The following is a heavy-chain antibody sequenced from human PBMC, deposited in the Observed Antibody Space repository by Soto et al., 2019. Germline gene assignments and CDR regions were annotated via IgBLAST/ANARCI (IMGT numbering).Heavy chain of an antibody. J-gene: IGHJ4*02. Sequence: PSETLSLTCTVSGGSISSYYWSWIRQPPGKGLEWIGYIYYSGSTNYNPSLKSRVTISVDTSKNQFSLKLSSVTAADTAVYYCARGGKGDYDSSGYSVFDYWGQGTLVTVSS. CDR1: GGSISSYY. CDR3: ARGGKGDYDSSGYSVFDY. V-gene: IGHV4-59*12. CDR2: IYYSGST. D-gene: IGHD3-22*01.